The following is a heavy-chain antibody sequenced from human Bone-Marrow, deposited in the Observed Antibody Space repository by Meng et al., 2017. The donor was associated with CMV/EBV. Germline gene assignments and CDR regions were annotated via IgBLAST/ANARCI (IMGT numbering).Heavy chain of an antibody. Sequence: GGSLRLSCVVSGFSFSDHYLDWVRQAPGKGLEWVGRTRDKANSYTTDYAASVKGRFIISRDDSKNSLFLQMNNLRAEDTIMYYCVRLNRDYHFDPWGQGTLVTVSS. CDR3: VRLNRDYHFDP. V-gene: IGHV3-72*01. CDR1: GFSFSDHY. J-gene: IGHJ5*02. D-gene: IGHD2/OR15-2a*01. CDR2: TRDKANSYTT.